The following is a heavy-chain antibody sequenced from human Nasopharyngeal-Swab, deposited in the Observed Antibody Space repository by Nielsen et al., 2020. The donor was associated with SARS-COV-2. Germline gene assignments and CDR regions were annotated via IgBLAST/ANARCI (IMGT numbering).Heavy chain of an antibody. CDR3: ATTGYTGYSSGWYNYYYGMDV. D-gene: IGHD6-19*01. CDR2: IYYSGST. V-gene: IGHV4-59*13. CDR1: GGSISSYY. J-gene: IGHJ6*02. Sequence: SETLSLTCTVSGGSISSYYWSWIRQPPGKGLEWIGYIYYSGSTNYNPSLKSRVTISVDTSKNQFSLKLSSVTAADTAVYYCATTGYTGYSSGWYNYYYGMDVWGQGTTVTVSS.